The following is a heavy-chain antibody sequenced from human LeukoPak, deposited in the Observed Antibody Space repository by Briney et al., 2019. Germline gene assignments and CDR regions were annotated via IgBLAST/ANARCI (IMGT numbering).Heavy chain of an antibody. V-gene: IGHV3-23*01. D-gene: IGHD3-3*01. J-gene: IGHJ5*02. CDR3: AKERFRALDP. CDR2: ISGSGDAR. Sequence: GGSLRLSCTGSGFTFSSYAMTWVRQAPGKGLEWVSTISGSGDARYYADSVKGRFTISRDNPINTLHLQMSSLRAEDTALYYCAKERFRALDPWGQGTLVSVAS. CDR1: GFTFSSYA.